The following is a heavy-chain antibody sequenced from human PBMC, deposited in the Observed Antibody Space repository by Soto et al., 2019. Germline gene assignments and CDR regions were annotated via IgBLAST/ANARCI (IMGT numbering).Heavy chain of an antibody. Sequence: GGSLRLSCAASGFTFSSYAMSWVRQVPGKGLEWVSAISGSGGSTYYADSVKGRFTISRDNSKNTLYLQMNSLRAEDTAVYHCARLEMVRGVIHFDYWGQGTLVTVSS. CDR3: ARLEMVRGVIHFDY. CDR1: GFTFSSYA. D-gene: IGHD3-10*01. V-gene: IGHV3-23*01. CDR2: ISGSGGST. J-gene: IGHJ4*02.